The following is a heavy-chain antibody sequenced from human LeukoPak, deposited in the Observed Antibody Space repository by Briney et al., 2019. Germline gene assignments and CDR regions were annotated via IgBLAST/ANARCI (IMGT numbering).Heavy chain of an antibody. Sequence: SETLSLTCTVSGGSISSSSYYWDWIRQPPGKGLEWIGSIYYSGSPYYNPSLKSRVTISVDTSKKQFSLKLSSVTAADTAVYYCARHVGFITMVRGVINNNWFDPWGQGTLVTVSS. J-gene: IGHJ5*02. CDR1: GGSISSSSYY. CDR2: IYYSGSP. CDR3: ARHVGFITMVRGVINNNWFDP. V-gene: IGHV4-39*01. D-gene: IGHD3-10*01.